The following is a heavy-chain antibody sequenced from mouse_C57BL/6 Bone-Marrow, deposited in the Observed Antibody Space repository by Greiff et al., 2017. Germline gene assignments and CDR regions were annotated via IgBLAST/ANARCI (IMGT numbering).Heavy chain of an antibody. Sequence: EVKLEESGAELVRPGASVKLSCTASCFNIKDDYMHWVKQRPEQGLEWIGWIDPENGDTEYASKFQGKATITADTSSNTAYLQLSSLTSEDTAVYYCTKVLDYWGQGTTLTVSS. CDR3: TKVLDY. V-gene: IGHV14-4*01. CDR1: CFNIKDDY. J-gene: IGHJ2*01. CDR2: IDPENGDT.